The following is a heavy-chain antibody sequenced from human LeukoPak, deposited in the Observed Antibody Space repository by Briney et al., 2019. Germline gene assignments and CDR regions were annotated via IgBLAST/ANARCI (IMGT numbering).Heavy chain of an antibody. V-gene: IGHV1-69*13. CDR2: IIPIFGTA. CDR1: GGTFSSYA. J-gene: IGHJ5*02. D-gene: IGHD4-23*01. Sequence: ASVKVSCKASGGTFSSYAISWVRQAPGQGLEWMGGIIPIFGTANYAQKFQGRVTITADESTSTAYMELSSLRSEDTAVYYCAREPDSGGWFDPWGQGTLVTVSS. CDR3: AREPDSGGWFDP.